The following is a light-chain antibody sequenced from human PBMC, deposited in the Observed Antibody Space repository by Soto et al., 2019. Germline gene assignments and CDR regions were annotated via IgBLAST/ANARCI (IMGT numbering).Light chain of an antibody. CDR3: QQYGSSPYT. CDR2: DVS. CDR1: QSVSGTY. J-gene: IGKJ2*01. Sequence: DIVLTQSPGTLSLSPGDRATLACRASQSVSGTYLAWYHQKPGQAPRLLIYDVSSTDTGVPDRFSGSGSGTDFTFTISRLEPEDFAVYYCQQYGSSPYTFGRGTKLEIK. V-gene: IGKV3-20*01.